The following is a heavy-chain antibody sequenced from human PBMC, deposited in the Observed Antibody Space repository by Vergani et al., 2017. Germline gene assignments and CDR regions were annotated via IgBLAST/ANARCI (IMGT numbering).Heavy chain of an antibody. V-gene: IGHV3-23*04. J-gene: IGHJ4*02. CDR2: ISGSGGST. CDR3: AKDQDMVVVPAAIWGY. CDR1: GFTFSSYA. Sequence: EVQLVESGGGLVKPGGSLRLSCAASGFTFSSYAMTWVRQAPGKGLDWVSAISGSGGSTYFADSVKGRFTISRDNSKNTLYLQMNSLRAEDTAVYFCAKDQDMVVVPAAIWGYWGQGTLVTVSS. D-gene: IGHD2-2*02.